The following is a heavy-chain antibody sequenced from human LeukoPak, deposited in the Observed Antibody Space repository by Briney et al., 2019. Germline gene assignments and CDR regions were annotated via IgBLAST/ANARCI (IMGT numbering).Heavy chain of an antibody. D-gene: IGHD3-10*01. CDR3: AINDGSGSYYKSDY. Sequence: PSETLSLTCGVYGGSFIGYYWSWVRQPPGKGLEWIGEIDQSGSTNYNPSLKSRVTITIDTSKNQFSLKLNSVTAADTAVYYCAINDGSGSYYKSDYWGQGTLVTVSS. CDR1: GGSFIGYY. CDR2: IDQSGST. J-gene: IGHJ4*02. V-gene: IGHV4-34*01.